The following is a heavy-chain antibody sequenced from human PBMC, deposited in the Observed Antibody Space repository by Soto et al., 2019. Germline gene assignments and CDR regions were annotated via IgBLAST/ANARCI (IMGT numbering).Heavy chain of an antibody. CDR1: GYTFTIYY. CDR2: INPSGGST. D-gene: IGHD5-12*01. Sequence: ATSVKVSCKASGYTFTIYYMNWVRQAPGQGLEWMGIINPSGGSTSYAQKFQGRVTMTRDTSTSTVYMELSSLRSEDTAVYYCPSSGVGYNGFSSSFDYWGQGTLVTVSS. J-gene: IGHJ4*02. V-gene: IGHV1-46*01. CDR3: PSSGVGYNGFSSSFDY.